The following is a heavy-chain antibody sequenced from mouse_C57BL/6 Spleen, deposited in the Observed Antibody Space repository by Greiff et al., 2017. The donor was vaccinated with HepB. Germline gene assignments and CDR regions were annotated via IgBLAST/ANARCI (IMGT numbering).Heavy chain of an antibody. V-gene: IGHV1-81*01. CDR2: IYPRSGNT. CDR1: GYTFTSYG. Sequence: VQVVESGAELARPGASVKLSCKASGYTFTSYGISWVKQRTGQGLEWIGEIYPRSGNTYYNEKFKGKATLTADKSSSTAYMELRSLTSEDSAVYFCASFRDYAMDYWGQGTSVTVSS. D-gene: IGHD3-1*01. CDR3: ASFRDYAMDY. J-gene: IGHJ4*01.